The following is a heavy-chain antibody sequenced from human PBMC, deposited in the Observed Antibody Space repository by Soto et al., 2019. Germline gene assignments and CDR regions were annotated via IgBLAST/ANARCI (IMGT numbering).Heavy chain of an antibody. V-gene: IGHV3-7*03. Sequence: GGSLRLSCEASGFTFSNRWMTWVRQTPGKGLEWVANIKQDGSEEYYVNSVKGRFSISRDNAKNSLFLQMTNLRVEDTAVYYCASRPSAEKYSRFFVYWGPGTLLTVFS. D-gene: IGHD2-21*01. CDR3: ASRPSAEKYSRFFVY. CDR2: IKQDGSEE. J-gene: IGHJ4*02. CDR1: GFTFSNRW.